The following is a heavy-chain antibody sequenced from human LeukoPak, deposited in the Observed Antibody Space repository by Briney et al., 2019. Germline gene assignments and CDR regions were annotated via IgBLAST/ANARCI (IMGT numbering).Heavy chain of an antibody. D-gene: IGHD4-11*01. CDR1: GFSFSTYW. CDR2: IQQDGSEK. V-gene: IGHV3-7*01. CDR3: ARGAAVSAVYYYYYMDV. J-gene: IGHJ6*03. Sequence: GGSLRLSCAASGFSFSTYWMSWVRQAPGKGLEWVASIQQDGSEKYFVDSVKGRFTISRDNAKNSLYLQMNSLRVEGTAVYYCARGAAVSAVYYYYYMDVWGKGTTVTVSS.